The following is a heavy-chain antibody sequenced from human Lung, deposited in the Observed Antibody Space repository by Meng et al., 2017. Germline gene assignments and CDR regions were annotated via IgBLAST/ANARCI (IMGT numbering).Heavy chain of an antibody. D-gene: IGHD1-26*01. CDR2: IFHSGST. CDR3: ARFDISSSGRGDY. CDR1: GGSITSSTW. Sequence: QVQLQESGPGLVKPSGTLSLTCDVSGGSITSSTWWSWVRQTPGKGLEWFGEIFHSGSTNYNPPLESRVTISVDKSKNQFSLKVYSVTAADTATYYCARFDISSSGRGDYWGQGILVTVSS. J-gene: IGHJ4*02. V-gene: IGHV4-4*02.